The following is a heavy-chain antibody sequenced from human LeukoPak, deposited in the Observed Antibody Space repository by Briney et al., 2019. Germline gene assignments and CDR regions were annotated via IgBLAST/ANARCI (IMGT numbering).Heavy chain of an antibody. CDR2: ISAYNGNT. CDR3: ARDLHRVVVRGVPHYYYYMDV. J-gene: IGHJ6*03. D-gene: IGHD3-10*01. CDR1: GYTFTSYG. V-gene: IGHV1-18*01. Sequence: ASVKVSCKASGYTFTSYGISWVRQAPGQGLEWMGWISAYNGNTNYAQKLQGRVTMTSDTSTSTAYMELRSLRSDDTAVYYCARDLHRVVVRGVPHYYYYMDVWGKGTTVTISS.